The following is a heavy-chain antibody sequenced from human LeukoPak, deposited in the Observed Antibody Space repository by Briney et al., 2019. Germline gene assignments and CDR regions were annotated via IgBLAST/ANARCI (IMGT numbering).Heavy chain of an antibody. CDR2: IYYRGST. J-gene: IGHJ3*02. Sequence: PSETLSLTCTVSGGSISSSSYYWGWIRQPPGKGLEWIGSIYYRGSTYYNPSLKSRVTISVDTSKNQFSLKLSSVTAADTAVYYCARLKAGNLYDAFDIWGQGTMVTVSS. V-gene: IGHV4-39*07. D-gene: IGHD6-13*01. CDR3: ARLKAGNLYDAFDI. CDR1: GGSISSSSYY.